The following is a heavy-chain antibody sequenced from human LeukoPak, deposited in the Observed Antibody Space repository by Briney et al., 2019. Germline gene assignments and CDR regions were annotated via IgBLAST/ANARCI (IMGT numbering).Heavy chain of an antibody. CDR3: ASLRYILTGYYS. CDR1: GGSISTSNW. Sequence: PSGTLSLTCAVSGGSISTSNWWSWVRQPPGKGLEWIGEIYHNGGTNCNPSLKSRATISVDKSKNQFSLKLSSVTAADTAVYYCASLRYILTGYYSWGLGTPVTVSS. D-gene: IGHD3-9*01. CDR2: IYHNGGT. V-gene: IGHV4-4*02. J-gene: IGHJ4*02.